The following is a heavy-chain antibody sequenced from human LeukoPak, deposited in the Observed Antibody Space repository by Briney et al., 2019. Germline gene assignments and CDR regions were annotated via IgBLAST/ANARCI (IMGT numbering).Heavy chain of an antibody. CDR1: GFTLSTYA. CDR2: ISAGGGST. V-gene: IGHV3-23*01. CDR3: AKSPRSAADNWFDP. D-gene: IGHD6-13*01. Sequence: GGSLRLSCAASGFTLSTYAMNWVRQAPGKGLEWVSGISAGGGSTYYADSVKGRFTISRDNSKNTLYLQMNSLTVEDTAVYYCAKSPRSAADNWFDPWGPGTLVTVSS. J-gene: IGHJ5*02.